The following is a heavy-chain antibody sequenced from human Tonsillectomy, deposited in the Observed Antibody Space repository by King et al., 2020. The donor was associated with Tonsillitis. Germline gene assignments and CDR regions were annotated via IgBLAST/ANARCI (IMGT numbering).Heavy chain of an antibody. Sequence: VQLVESGGGVVQPGGSLRLSCAASGFTFDDYAMHWVRQAPGKGLEWVSLISGDGGSTYYADSVKGRFTISRDNSKNYLYLQMNSLRTEDTALYYCAKDVGLRYFDWPYRIGAFDIWGQGTMVTVSS. CDR3: AKDVGLRYFDWPYRIGAFDI. J-gene: IGHJ3*02. V-gene: IGHV3-43*02. CDR1: GFTFDDYA. CDR2: ISGDGGST. D-gene: IGHD3-9*01.